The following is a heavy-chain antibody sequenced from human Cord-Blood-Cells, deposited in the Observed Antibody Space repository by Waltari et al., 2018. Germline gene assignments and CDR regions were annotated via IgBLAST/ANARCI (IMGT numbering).Heavy chain of an antibody. V-gene: IGHV1-69*01. J-gene: IGHJ3*02. D-gene: IGHD6-6*01. CDR2: SSPIFGTA. CDR1: GGTFSSYA. Sequence: QVQLVQSGAEVKKPGSSVKVSCKASGGTFSSYAISWVRQAPGQGLEWMGGSSPIFGTANCAQKCQGMVTSTADESTSTAYMELSSLRSEGTAVYYCARGPLTSSSLYACDIWGQGTMVTVSS. CDR3: ARGPLTSSSLYACDI.